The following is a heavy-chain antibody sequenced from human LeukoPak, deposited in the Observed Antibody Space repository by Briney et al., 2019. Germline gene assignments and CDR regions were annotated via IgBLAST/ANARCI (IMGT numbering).Heavy chain of an antibody. Sequence: GGSLRLSCAASGFTFSSYSMNWVRQAPGKGLEWVSSISSSSSYIYYADSVKGRFTISRDNAKNSLYLQMNSLRAEDTAVYYCARAPGWAVAGIGWFDPWGQGTLVTVSS. CDR3: ARAPGWAVAGIGWFDP. J-gene: IGHJ5*02. D-gene: IGHD6-19*01. CDR2: ISSSSSYI. V-gene: IGHV3-21*01. CDR1: GFTFSSYS.